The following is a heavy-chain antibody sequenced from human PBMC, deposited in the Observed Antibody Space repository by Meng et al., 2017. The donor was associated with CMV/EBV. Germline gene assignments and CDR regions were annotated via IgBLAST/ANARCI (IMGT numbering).Heavy chain of an antibody. CDR3: AKDGYNRGGSFDY. Sequence: GESLKISCAASGFTFNDYAMHWVRQAPGKGLEWVAVISYDGNNKYYADSVKGRFTISRDNAKNSLYLQMNSLRAEDTAVYYCAKDGYNRGGSFDYWGQGTLVTVSS. D-gene: IGHD5-24*01. CDR1: GFTFNDYA. V-gene: IGHV3-30-3*01. CDR2: ISYDGNNK. J-gene: IGHJ4*02.